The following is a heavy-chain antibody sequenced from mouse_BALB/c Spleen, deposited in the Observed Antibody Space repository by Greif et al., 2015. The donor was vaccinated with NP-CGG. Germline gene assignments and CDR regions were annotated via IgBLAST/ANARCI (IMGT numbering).Heavy chain of an antibody. CDR3: AREDDGYSWYFDV. V-gene: IGHV5-6-5*01. CDR1: GFTFSSYA. Sequence: EVKLVESGGGLVKPGGSLKLSCAASGFTFSSYAMSWVRQTPEKRLEWVASISSGGSTYYPDGVKGRFTISRDNARNILYLQMSSLRSEDTAMYYCAREDDGYSWYFDVWGAGTTVTVSS. CDR2: ISSGGST. D-gene: IGHD2-3*01. J-gene: IGHJ1*01.